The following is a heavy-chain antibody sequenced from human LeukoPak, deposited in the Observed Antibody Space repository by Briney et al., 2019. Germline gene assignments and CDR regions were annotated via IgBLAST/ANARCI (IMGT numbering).Heavy chain of an antibody. J-gene: IGHJ4*02. V-gene: IGHV4-34*01. Sequence: SETLSLTCAVYGGSFSGYYWSWIRQPPGKGLEWIGEINHSGSTNYNPSLKSRVTISVDTSKNQFSLKLSSVTAADTAVHYCARMGYSSGWSRKIRSRYWGQGTLVTVSS. CDR3: ARMGYSSGWSRKIRSRY. CDR1: GGSFSGYY. CDR2: INHSGST. D-gene: IGHD6-19*01.